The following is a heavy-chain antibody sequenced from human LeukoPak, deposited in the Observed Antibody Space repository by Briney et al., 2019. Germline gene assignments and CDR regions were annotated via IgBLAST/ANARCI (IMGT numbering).Heavy chain of an antibody. CDR3: AKERITMIVVVITLDY. Sequence: GGSLRLSCAASGFTFSSYAMNWVRQAPAKGLEWVSAVSGSGGSTYYADSVKGRFTISRDNSKNTLYLQMNSLRAEDTAVYYCAKERITMIVVVITLDYWGQGTLVTVSS. CDR1: GFTFSSYA. D-gene: IGHD3-22*01. V-gene: IGHV3-23*01. J-gene: IGHJ4*02. CDR2: VSGSGGST.